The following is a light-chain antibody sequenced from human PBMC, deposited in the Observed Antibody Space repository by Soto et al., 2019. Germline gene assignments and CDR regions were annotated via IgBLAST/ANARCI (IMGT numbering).Light chain of an antibody. J-gene: IGKJ1*01. CDR1: QSISTN. Sequence: DIQMTQSPSSLSASVGDRVTITCRASQSISTNLNWFQQKPGKAPKLLIYAASSLQSGVPSRFSGSGSGTDFTLTISSLQPEDFATYYCQQSYSTRPFGQGTKVDIK. V-gene: IGKV1-39*01. CDR2: AAS. CDR3: QQSYSTRP.